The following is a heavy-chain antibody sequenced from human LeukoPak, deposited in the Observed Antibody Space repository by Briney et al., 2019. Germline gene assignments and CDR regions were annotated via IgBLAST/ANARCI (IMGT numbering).Heavy chain of an antibody. J-gene: IGHJ4*02. Sequence: SETLSLTCAVYGGSFSGHYWSWIRQPPGKGLEWIGEINHSGSTNYNPSLKSRVTISVDTSKNQFSLKLSSVTAADTAVYYCARGLGYYGSGSYYLHWGQGTLVTVSS. CDR2: INHSGST. CDR1: GGSFSGHY. CDR3: ARGLGYYGSGSYYLH. V-gene: IGHV4-34*01. D-gene: IGHD3-10*01.